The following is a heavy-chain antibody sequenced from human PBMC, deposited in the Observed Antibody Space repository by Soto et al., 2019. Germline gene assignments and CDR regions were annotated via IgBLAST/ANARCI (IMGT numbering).Heavy chain of an antibody. V-gene: IGHV3-11*01. CDR2: ISSSGSTI. J-gene: IGHJ6*03. Sequence: QVQLVESGGGLVKPGGSLRLSCAASGFTFSDYYMSWIRQAPGKGLEWVSYISSSGSTIYYADSVKGRFTISRDNAKNSLYLQMNSLRAEDTAVYYCARLRKYDFWSGYTYYYYYMDVWGKGTTGTVSS. D-gene: IGHD3-3*01. CDR1: GFTFSDYY. CDR3: ARLRKYDFWSGYTYYYYYMDV.